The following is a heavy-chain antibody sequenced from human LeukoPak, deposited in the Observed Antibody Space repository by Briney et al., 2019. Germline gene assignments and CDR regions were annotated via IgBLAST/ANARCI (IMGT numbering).Heavy chain of an antibody. Sequence: SETLSLTCTVSGGSISSSSYYWSWIRQPAGKGLEWIGRIYTSGSTNYNPSLKSRVTMSVDTSKNQFSLKLSSVTAADTAVYYCARDGAATFDYWGQGTLVTVSS. CDR2: IYTSGST. CDR3: ARDGAATFDY. V-gene: IGHV4-61*02. D-gene: IGHD2-15*01. CDR1: GGSISSSSYY. J-gene: IGHJ4*02.